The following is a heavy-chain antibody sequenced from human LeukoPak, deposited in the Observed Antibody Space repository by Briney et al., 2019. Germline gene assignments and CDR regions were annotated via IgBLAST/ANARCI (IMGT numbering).Heavy chain of an antibody. CDR1: GGSISSGDYY. V-gene: IGHV4-30-4*08. J-gene: IGHJ4*02. CDR3: ARTGRFLEWFSPLEGFDY. Sequence: SQTLSLTCTVSGGSISSGDYYWSWIRQPPGKGLEWIGYIYYSGSTYYNPSLKSRVTISVDTSKNQFSLKLSSVTAADTAVYYCARTGRFLEWFSPLEGFDYWGQGTLVTVSS. D-gene: IGHD3-3*01. CDR2: IYYSGST.